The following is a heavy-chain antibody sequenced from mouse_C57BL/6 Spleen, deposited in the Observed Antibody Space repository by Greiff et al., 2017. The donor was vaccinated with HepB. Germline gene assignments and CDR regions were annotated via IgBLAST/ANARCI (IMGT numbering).Heavy chain of an antibody. CDR1: GFTFSDYG. D-gene: IGHD1-1*01. CDR2: ISSGSSTI. Sequence: GGGLVKPGGSLKLSCAASGFTFSDYGMHWVRQAPEKGLEWVAYISSGSSTIYYADTVKGRFTISRDNAKNTLFLQMTSLRSEDTAMYYCARHYYGSSYGYFDVWGTGTTVTVSS. V-gene: IGHV5-17*01. J-gene: IGHJ1*03. CDR3: ARHYYGSSYGYFDV.